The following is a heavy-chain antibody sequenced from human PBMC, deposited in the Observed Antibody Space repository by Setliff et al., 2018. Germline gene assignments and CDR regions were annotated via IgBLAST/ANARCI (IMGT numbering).Heavy chain of an antibody. CDR1: GGSFSGYY. CDR3: AGGGHYDYGGLSFDI. D-gene: IGHD4-17*01. J-gene: IGHJ3*02. Sequence: SETLSLTCAVYGGSFSGYYWSWLRQPPGKGLEWIGYVSYGGSTKYNPSLESRVTISVDTSKNQFSLKLSSVTAADTAVYYCAGGGHYDYGGLSFDIWGQGTMVTVSS. V-gene: IGHV4-59*08. CDR2: VSYGGST.